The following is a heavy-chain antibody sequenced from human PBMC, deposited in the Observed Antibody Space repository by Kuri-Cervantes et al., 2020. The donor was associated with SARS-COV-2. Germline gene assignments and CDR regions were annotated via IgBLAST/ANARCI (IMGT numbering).Heavy chain of an antibody. CDR3: ARGSYDFWSGYYTGCWFDP. CDR2: INHSGST. D-gene: IGHD3-3*01. Sequence: ESLKISCAVYGGSLSDYYWSWIRQPPGKGLEWIGEINHSGSTKYNPSLKSRVTISVDTSKNQFSLKLSSVTAADTAVYYCARGSYDFWSGYYTGCWFDPWGQGTLVTVSS. V-gene: IGHV4-34*01. CDR1: GGSLSDYY. J-gene: IGHJ5*02.